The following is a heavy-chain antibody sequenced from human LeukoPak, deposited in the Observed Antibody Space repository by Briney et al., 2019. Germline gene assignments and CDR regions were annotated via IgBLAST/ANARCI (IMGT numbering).Heavy chain of an antibody. V-gene: IGHV4-59*12. D-gene: IGHD3-22*01. CDR2: IYYRVTS. J-gene: IGHJ5*02. CDR3: ARDSSITMIVGGLGWFDP. CDR1: GDSISTYY. Sequence: SETLSLTCTVSGDSISTYYWSWIRQPPGKGLEWIGYIYYRVTSDYNPSLKSRVTMSVDMSTRQISLKLSSVTAADTAVYYCARDSSITMIVGGLGWFDPWGQGTLVTVSS.